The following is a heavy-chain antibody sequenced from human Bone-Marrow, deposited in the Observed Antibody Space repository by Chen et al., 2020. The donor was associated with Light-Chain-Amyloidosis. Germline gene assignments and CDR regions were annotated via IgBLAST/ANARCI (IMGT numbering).Heavy chain of an antibody. CDR2: TNSAGTST. J-gene: IGHJ4*02. D-gene: IGHD3-9*01. CDR1: GFSFSTYW. CDR3: ARTTLRYLDY. V-gene: IGHV3-74*01. Sequence: EVLLVESGGEVVQPGGSLRLPCTASGFSFSTYWMHWVRQSPGKGLVSVSRTNSAGTSTTYADSVKGRFTVSRDNTKNTMYLEMNSLRVEDTAVYYCARTTLRYLDYWGQGTLVTVSS.